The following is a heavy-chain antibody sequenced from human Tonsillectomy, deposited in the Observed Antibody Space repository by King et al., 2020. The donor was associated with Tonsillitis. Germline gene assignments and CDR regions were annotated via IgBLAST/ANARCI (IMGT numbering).Heavy chain of an antibody. Sequence: VQLQESGPGLVKPSETLSLTCTVSGGSISTYYWSWIRQPPGKGLEWIGYIYFSGSTNYNPSLKTRVTISVDTSKNHFSLKLSSVTAADTAVYYCARLIAVAGEFDYWGQGTLVTVSS. CDR1: GGSISTYY. CDR2: IYFSGST. J-gene: IGHJ4*02. V-gene: IGHV4-59*01. CDR3: ARLIAVAGEFDY. D-gene: IGHD6-19*01.